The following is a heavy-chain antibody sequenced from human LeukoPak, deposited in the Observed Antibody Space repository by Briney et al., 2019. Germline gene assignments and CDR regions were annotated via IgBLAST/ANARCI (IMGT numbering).Heavy chain of an antibody. CDR3: ARDWELGRYYFDY. D-gene: IGHD1-26*01. CDR2: INSDGSTT. CDR1: GFSLSVYW. Sequence: GGSLRLSCVASGFSLSVYWMHWVRQAPGKGLVWVSRINSDGSTTNYADSVKGRFTISRDNAKNTLYVQMNSLRAEDTAVYYCARDWELGRYYFDYWGQGTLVTVSS. V-gene: IGHV3-74*01. J-gene: IGHJ4*02.